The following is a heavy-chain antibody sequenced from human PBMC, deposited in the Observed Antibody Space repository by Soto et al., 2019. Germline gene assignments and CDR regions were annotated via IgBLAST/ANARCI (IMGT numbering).Heavy chain of an antibody. V-gene: IGHV3-23*01. CDR3: ARRGPGTYFDY. D-gene: IGHD6-13*01. J-gene: IGHJ4*02. Sequence: EVQLLDSGGGLVQPGGSLRLSCAASGFTFSSYAMNWVRQAPGKGLEWVSVISGSGDSTYYADSVKGRFTISRDNSKNTRYLHMNSLRTEDTAVYYCARRGPGTYFDYWGQGTLVTVSS. CDR1: GFTFSSYA. CDR2: ISGSGDST.